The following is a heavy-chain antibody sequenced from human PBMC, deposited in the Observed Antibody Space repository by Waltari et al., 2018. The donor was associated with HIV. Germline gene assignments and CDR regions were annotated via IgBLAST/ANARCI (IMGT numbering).Heavy chain of an antibody. CDR2: ISTRGTT. D-gene: IGHD4-17*01. J-gene: IGHJ5*02. Sequence: QVQLQASGPGLVKPSATLSLTCTFPGGYMTSTSSNGIRQPAGSGLEWMGRISTRGTTYYNPSLRSRVILSVDTSKTQFNLNLYSVTAADAAVYYCARGDYDDYGGRNWFDPWGQGTLVTVSS. CDR1: GGYMTSTS. CDR3: ARGDYDDYGGRNWFDP. V-gene: IGHV4-4*07.